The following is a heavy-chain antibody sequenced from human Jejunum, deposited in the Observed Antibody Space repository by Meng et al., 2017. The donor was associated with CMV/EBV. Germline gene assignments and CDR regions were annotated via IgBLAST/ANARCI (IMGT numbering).Heavy chain of an antibody. J-gene: IGHJ4*02. CDR2: IYYSGSS. Sequence: SSSYYWGWIRQPPGKGLEWIGSIYYSGSSYCNPSLKSRVTISLDTSKNQFSLRLSSVTAADTAVYYCARGDDFWSGYSGHNFDYWGQGTLVTVSS. CDR3: ARGDDFWSGYSGHNFDY. D-gene: IGHD3-3*01. CDR1: SSSYY. V-gene: IGHV4-39*07.